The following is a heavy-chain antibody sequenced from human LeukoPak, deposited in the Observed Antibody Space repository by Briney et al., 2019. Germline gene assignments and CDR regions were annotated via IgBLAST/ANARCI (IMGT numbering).Heavy chain of an antibody. V-gene: IGHV4-59*01. CDR1: GFTFSSYE. CDR3: AGGTYGSGSYKFDY. D-gene: IGHD3-10*01. CDR2: IYYSGST. Sequence: GSLRLSCAASGFTFSSYEMNWVRQAPGKGLEWIGYIYYSGSTNYNPSLKSRVTISVDTSKNQFSLNLSSVTAADTAVYYCAGGTYGSGSYKFDYWGQGTLVTVSS. J-gene: IGHJ4*02.